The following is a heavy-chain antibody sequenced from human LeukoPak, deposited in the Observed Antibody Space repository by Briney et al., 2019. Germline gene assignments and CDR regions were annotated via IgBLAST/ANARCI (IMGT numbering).Heavy chain of an antibody. V-gene: IGHV3-30*18. CDR2: ITYDGSNK. CDR1: GFSFSSYG. J-gene: IGHJ3*02. Sequence: PGGSLRLSCAASGFSFSSYGMHWVRQAPGKGLGWVAVITYDGSNKNYADSVKGRFTISRDNSKNTLYLQMNSLRAEDTAVYYCAKDRDGAFDIWGQGTMVTVSS. D-gene: IGHD5-24*01. CDR3: AKDRDGAFDI.